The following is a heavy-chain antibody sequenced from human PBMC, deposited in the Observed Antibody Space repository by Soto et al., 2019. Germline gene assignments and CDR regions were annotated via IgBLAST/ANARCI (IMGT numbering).Heavy chain of an antibody. Sequence: QVQLVQSGAEVKKPGASVKVSCKASGYTFTGYYMHWVRQAPGQGLEWMGWINPNSGGTNYAQKFQGRVTMTRDTSITTAYMELRSLGFEDTAVYYCARDPGYYGLDVWGQGTTVTVSS. V-gene: IGHV1-2*02. CDR2: INPNSGGT. CDR1: GYTFTGYY. J-gene: IGHJ6*02. CDR3: ARDPGYYGLDV.